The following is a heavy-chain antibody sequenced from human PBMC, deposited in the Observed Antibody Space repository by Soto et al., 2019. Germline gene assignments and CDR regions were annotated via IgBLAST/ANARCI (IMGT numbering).Heavy chain of an antibody. Sequence: GESLKISCAASGFTFSSYDMHWVRQATGKGLEWVSAIGTAGDTYYPGSVKGRFTISRENAKNSLYLQMNSLRAGDTAVYYCARENGRREMATSYFDYWGRGTLVTVSS. J-gene: IGHJ4*02. D-gene: IGHD5-12*01. CDR1: GFTFSSYD. V-gene: IGHV3-13*01. CDR3: ARENGRREMATSYFDY. CDR2: IGTAGDT.